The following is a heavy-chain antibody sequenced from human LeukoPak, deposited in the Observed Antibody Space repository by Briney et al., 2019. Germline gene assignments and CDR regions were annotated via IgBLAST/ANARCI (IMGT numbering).Heavy chain of an antibody. V-gene: IGHV4-38-2*01. J-gene: IGHJ5*02. CDR2: IHHSGST. CDR3: ARSHDDILTGYYLNWFDP. D-gene: IGHD3-9*01. Sequence: SETLSLTCAVSGYSISSGYYWGWIRQPPGKGLEWIGSIHHSGSTYYNPSLKSRVTISVDTSKNQFSLKLSSVTAADTAVYYCARSHDDILTGYYLNWFDPWGQGTLVTVSS. CDR1: GYSISSGYY.